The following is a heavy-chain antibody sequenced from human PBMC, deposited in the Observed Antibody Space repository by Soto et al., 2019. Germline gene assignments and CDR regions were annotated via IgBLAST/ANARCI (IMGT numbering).Heavy chain of an antibody. CDR2: IRPSDDNT. Sequence: GGSLRLSCAASGFPLSTYEMTWVRQAPGKGLEWVSVIRPSDDNTYYADSVKGRFTISRDNSKNTLYLQVNSLRAEDTAVYYCVKGGWLDYWGQGTVVTVSS. V-gene: IGHV3-23*01. D-gene: IGHD2-15*01. CDR3: VKGGWLDY. J-gene: IGHJ4*02. CDR1: GFPLSTYE.